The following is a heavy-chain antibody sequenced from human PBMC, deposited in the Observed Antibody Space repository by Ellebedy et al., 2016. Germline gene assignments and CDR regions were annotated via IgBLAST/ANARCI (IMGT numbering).Heavy chain of an antibody. D-gene: IGHD2-2*01. CDR2: ISGSGGST. J-gene: IGHJ4*02. CDR1: GFTFSSYA. V-gene: IGHV3-23*01. CDR3: ARDIVVVPAAMLLDY. Sequence: GESLKISXAASGFTFSSYAMSWVRQAPGKGLEWVSAISGSGGSTYYADSVKGRFTISRDNSKNTLYLQMNSLRAEDTAVYYCARDIVVVPAAMLLDYWGQGTLVTVSS.